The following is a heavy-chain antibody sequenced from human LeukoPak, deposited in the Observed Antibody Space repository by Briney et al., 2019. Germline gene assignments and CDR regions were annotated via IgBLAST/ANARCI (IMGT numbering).Heavy chain of an antibody. Sequence: SETLSLTCTVSGASISSSSYYWGWIRQPPGKGLEWIGSIYYSGSTYYNPSLKSRVTISVDTSKNQFSLKLSSVTAADTAVYYCARGGATPYFDYGGQGPLVTVSS. D-gene: IGHD1-26*01. V-gene: IGHV4-39*01. J-gene: IGHJ4*02. CDR2: IYYSGST. CDR3: ARGGATPYFDY. CDR1: GASISSSSYY.